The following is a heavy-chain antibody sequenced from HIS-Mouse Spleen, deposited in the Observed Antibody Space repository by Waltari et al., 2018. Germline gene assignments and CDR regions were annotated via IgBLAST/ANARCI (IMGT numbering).Heavy chain of an antibody. V-gene: IGHV4-39*07. CDR2: VYYSGGT. D-gene: IGHD6-13*01. CDR3: AREIPYSSSWYDWYFDL. J-gene: IGHJ2*01. Sequence: QLQLQESGPGLVKPSETLSLTCTVSGGSISSSSYYWGWLRQPPGKGLEWIGSVYYSGGTYYTRSLKSRVTISGDTSKNQFSLKLSSVTAADTAVYYCAREIPYSSSWYDWYFDLWGRGTLVTVSS. CDR1: GGSISSSSYY.